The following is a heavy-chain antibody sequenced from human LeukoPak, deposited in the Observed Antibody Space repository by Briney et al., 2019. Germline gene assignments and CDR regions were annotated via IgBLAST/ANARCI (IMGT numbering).Heavy chain of an antibody. Sequence: SSNGGSTYYADSVKGRFTISRDNSKNTLYLQMSSLRAEDTAVYYCVKGDVTTSGYYYGMDVWGQGTTVTVSS. D-gene: IGHD4-11*01. CDR2: SSNGGST. V-gene: IGHV3-64D*09. CDR3: VKGDVTTSGYYYGMDV. J-gene: IGHJ6*02.